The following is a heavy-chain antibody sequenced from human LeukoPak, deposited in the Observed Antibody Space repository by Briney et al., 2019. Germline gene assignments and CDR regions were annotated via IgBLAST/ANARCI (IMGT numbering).Heavy chain of an antibody. Sequence: GGSLRLSCAASGFTFSSYAMHWVRQAPGKGLEWVAVISYDGSNKYYADSVKGRFTISRDNSKNTLYLQMNSLRAEDTAVYYCAREGLSYDSSGSLYYWGQGTLVTVSS. J-gene: IGHJ4*02. V-gene: IGHV3-30-3*01. D-gene: IGHD3-22*01. CDR3: AREGLSYDSSGSLYY. CDR2: ISYDGSNK. CDR1: GFTFSSYA.